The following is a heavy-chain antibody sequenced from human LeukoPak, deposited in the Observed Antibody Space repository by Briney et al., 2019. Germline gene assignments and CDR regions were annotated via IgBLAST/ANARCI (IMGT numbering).Heavy chain of an antibody. Sequence: PSETLSLTCAVYGGSFSGYYWSWIRQPPGKGLEWIGEINHSGSTNYNPSLKSRVTISVDTSKNQFSLKLNSVTAADTAVYYCARLYMIRGVDYWGQGSLVIVSS. CDR2: INHSGST. CDR3: ARLYMIRGVDY. CDR1: GGSFSGYY. J-gene: IGHJ4*02. D-gene: IGHD3-10*01. V-gene: IGHV4-34*01.